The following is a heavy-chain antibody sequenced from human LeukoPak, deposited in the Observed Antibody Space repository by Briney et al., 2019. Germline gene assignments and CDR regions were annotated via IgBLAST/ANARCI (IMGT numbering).Heavy chain of an antibody. CDR2: INPSGGST. J-gene: IGHJ4*02. CDR3: ARDGSRYEAEPLYYFDY. D-gene: IGHD3-9*01. Sequence: GASVKVSCKASGYTFTSYYMHWVRQAPGQGLEWMGIINPSGGSTSYAQKFQGRVTMTRDTSTSTVYMELSSLRSEDTAVYYCARDGSRYEAEPLYYFDYWDQGTLVTVSS. CDR1: GYTFTSYY. V-gene: IGHV1-46*01.